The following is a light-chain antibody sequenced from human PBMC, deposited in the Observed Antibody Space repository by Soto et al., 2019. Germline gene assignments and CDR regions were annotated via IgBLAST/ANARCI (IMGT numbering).Light chain of an antibody. CDR2: AAS. CDR3: QQNYSYPTA. V-gene: IGKV1-8*01. Sequence: AIRMTQSPSSFSASTGDRVTITCRASQGISSYLAWYQQKPGKAPKLLIYAASTLQSGVPSRFSGSGSGTDFTLTISCLQSEDFATYYCQQNYSYPTAFGQGTKLEIK. J-gene: IGKJ2*01. CDR1: QGISSY.